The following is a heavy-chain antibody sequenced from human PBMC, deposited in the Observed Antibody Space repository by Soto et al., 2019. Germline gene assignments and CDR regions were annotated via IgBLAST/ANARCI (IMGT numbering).Heavy chain of an antibody. V-gene: IGHV3-30-3*01. D-gene: IGHD6-6*01. J-gene: IGHJ6*02. CDR1: GFTFSSYA. CDR3: ARARMYSSSSGAYYYYYGMDV. Sequence: QVQLVESGGGVVQPGRSLRLSCAASGFTFSSYAMHWVRQAPGKGLEWVAVISYDGSNKYYADSMKGRFTISRDNSKNTLYLQMNSLRAEDTAVYYCARARMYSSSSGAYYYYYGMDVWGQGTTVTVSS. CDR2: ISYDGSNK.